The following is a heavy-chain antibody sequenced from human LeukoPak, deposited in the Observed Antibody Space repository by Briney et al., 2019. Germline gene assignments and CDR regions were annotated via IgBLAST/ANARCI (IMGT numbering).Heavy chain of an antibody. D-gene: IGHD3-10*01. CDR2: FSANCQAT. CDR1: VFALCTYA. J-gene: IGHJ4*02. Sequence: GGSLRLSCARSVFALCTYAMRCARHAPGVGVECVSSFSANCQATYYALSVEGRFTISRDNSKNTLYLQLNTLRADDSATYYGARDPYNTILYRLAYWGQGTLVTVSS. V-gene: IGHV3-23*01. CDR3: ARDPYNTILYRLAY.